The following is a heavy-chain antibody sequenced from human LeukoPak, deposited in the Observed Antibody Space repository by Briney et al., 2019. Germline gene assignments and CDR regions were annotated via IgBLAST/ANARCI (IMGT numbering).Heavy chain of an antibody. V-gene: IGHV4-39*01. D-gene: IGHD3-10*01. CDR1: GGSISSSSYY. CDR3: ARHPHAFGPAVFDY. CDR2: IYYSGST. J-gene: IGHJ4*02. Sequence: SSETLSLTCTVSGGSISSSSYYWGWIRQPPGKGLEWIGSIYYSGSTYYNPSLESRVTISVDTSKNQFSLKLSSVTAADTAVYYCARHPHAFGPAVFDYWGQGTLVTVSS.